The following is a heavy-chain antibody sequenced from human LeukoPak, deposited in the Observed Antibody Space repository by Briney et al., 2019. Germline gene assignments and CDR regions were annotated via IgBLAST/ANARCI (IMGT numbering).Heavy chain of an antibody. CDR1: GFTFSGYV. V-gene: IGHV3-30*03. J-gene: IGHJ5*02. D-gene: IGHD3-3*01. Sequence: GGSLSLSCAASGFTFSGYVMHWVRQAPGKGLEWVTGIAYDGSRKHYADSVRGRFTISRDNSRNTMDLQMDSLRVEDTAVYHCTRYDSSRFDPWGQGTLVIVSS. CDR3: TRYDSSRFDP. CDR2: IAYDGSRK.